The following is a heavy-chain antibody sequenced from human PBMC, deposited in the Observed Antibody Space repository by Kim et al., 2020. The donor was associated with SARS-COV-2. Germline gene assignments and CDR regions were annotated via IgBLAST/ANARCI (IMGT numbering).Heavy chain of an antibody. CDR3: ASFSPSMAAANYGMDV. J-gene: IGHJ6*02. D-gene: IGHD6-13*01. V-gene: IGHV7-4-1*02. Sequence: ASVKVSCKASGYTFTSYAMNWVRQAPGQGLEWMGWINTNTGNPTYAQGFTGRFVFSLDTSVSTAYLQISSLKAEDTAVYYCASFSPSMAAANYGMDVWGQGTTVTVSS. CDR2: INTNTGNP. CDR1: GYTFTSYA.